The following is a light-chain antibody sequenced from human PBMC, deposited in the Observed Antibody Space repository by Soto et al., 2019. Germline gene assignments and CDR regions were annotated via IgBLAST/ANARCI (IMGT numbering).Light chain of an antibody. CDR2: SAS. CDR1: QAISNS. CDR3: QSYNTARPT. Sequence: DIQMTQSPSSLSASMGDRVAITCRASQAISNSLAWYQQKPGKPPHLMIYSASTLQSGVPSRFSGSGSGTDFTLTISGLQPVDLATYYCQSYNTARPTFGQGTRLGIK. J-gene: IGKJ5*01. V-gene: IGKV1-27*01.